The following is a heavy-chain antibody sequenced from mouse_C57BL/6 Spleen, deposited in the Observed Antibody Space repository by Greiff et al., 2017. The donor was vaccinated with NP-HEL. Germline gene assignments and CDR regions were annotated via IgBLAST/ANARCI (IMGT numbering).Heavy chain of an antibody. D-gene: IGHD1-1*01. CDR2: IDPANGNT. CDR1: GFNIKNTY. V-gene: IGHV14-3*01. J-gene: IGHJ4*01. Sequence: EVQLQESVAELVRPGASVKLSCTASGFNIKNTYMHWVKQRPEQGLEWIGRIDPANGNTKYAPKFQGKATITADTSSNTAYLQLSSLTSEDTAIYYCAIRGMGSSHPYAMDYWGQGTSVTVSS. CDR3: AIRGMGSSHPYAMDY.